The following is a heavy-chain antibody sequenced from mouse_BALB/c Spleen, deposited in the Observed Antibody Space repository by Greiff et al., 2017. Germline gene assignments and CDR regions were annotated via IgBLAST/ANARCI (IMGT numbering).Heavy chain of an antibody. CDR1: GFNIKDTY. D-gene: IGHD1-1*01. V-gene: IGHV14-3*02. J-gene: IGHJ3*01. CDR3: ARSGGRDWFAY. Sequence: VHVKQSGAELVKPGASVKLSCTASGFNIKDTYMHWVKQRPEQGLEWIGRIDPANGNTKYDPKFQGKATITADTSSNTAYLQLSSLTSEDTAVYYCARSGGRDWFAYWGQGTLVTVSA. CDR2: IDPANGNT.